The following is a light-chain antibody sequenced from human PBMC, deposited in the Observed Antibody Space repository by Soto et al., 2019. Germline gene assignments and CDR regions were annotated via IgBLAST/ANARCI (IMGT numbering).Light chain of an antibody. Sequence: EIVMTQSPATLSVSPGERATLSCRASQSVITNLSWYQQKPVQAPRLLIYDAYNRATGIPPRFSGSGSGTDFTLTISSLEPEDSAVYYCQQRHMWPITFGQGTRLEIK. CDR2: DAY. V-gene: IGKV3-11*01. J-gene: IGKJ5*01. CDR1: QSVITN. CDR3: QQRHMWPIT.